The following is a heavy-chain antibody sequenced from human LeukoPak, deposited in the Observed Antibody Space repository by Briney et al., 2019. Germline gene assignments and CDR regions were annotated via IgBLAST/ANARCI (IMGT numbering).Heavy chain of an antibody. CDR3: ARDRLDSSGYSYAFDI. Sequence: ASVKVSCKASGYTFTSYYMHWVRQAPGQGLEWMGIINPSGGSTSYAQKFQGRVTMTRDTSTSTVYMELSSLRSEDTAVYYCARDRLDSSGYSYAFDIWGQGTMVTVSS. D-gene: IGHD3-22*01. CDR2: INPSGGST. CDR1: GYTFTSYY. V-gene: IGHV1-46*01. J-gene: IGHJ3*02.